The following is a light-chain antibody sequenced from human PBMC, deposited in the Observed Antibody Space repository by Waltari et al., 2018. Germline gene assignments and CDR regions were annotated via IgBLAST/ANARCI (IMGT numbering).Light chain of an antibody. Sequence: QSVLTQPPSASGTPGQTVTISCSGSRSNVGSNTVNWFQQVPGTAPKLLIYSNTPLPSGFPDRFSGSKSGPSASLAISGLQSEDEADYYCAAWDDSLNAYVFGTGTQVPVL. CDR1: RSNVGSNT. CDR3: AAWDDSLNAYV. V-gene: IGLV1-44*01. J-gene: IGLJ1*01. CDR2: SNT.